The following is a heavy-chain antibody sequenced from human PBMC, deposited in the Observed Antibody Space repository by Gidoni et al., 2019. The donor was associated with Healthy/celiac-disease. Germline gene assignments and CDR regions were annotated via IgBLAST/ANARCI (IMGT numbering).Heavy chain of an antibody. Sequence: EVHLVESGGGLVKPCRSLRLSCAASGLSCRSDCLNWVRQAPGKGLEWVSSISSSSSYIYYADSVKVLFTNSRDNAKNSLYLQMHSLRAEDTAVYYCARDPDPGLVENSWQFGYWGQGTLVTVSS. CDR1: GLSCRSDC. J-gene: IGHJ4*02. V-gene: IGHV3-21*01. D-gene: IGHD3-16*01. CDR2: ISSSSSYI. CDR3: ARDPDPGLVENSWQFGY.